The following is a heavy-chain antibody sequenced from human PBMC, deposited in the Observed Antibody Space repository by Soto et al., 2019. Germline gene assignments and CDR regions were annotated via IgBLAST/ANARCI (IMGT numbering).Heavy chain of an antibody. CDR2: IYNSGST. Sequence: SETLSLTCTVSGGSISRNYWIWIRQPPGKGLECIGYIYNSGSTNYNPSLKSQVTISLDTSKNQSSLKLSFVTAADTAIYYCVASGRRESGTVKGWFDPWGQGTLVTVSS. D-gene: IGHD1-1*01. CDR1: GGSISRNY. V-gene: IGHV4-59*01. CDR3: VASGRRESGTVKGWFDP. J-gene: IGHJ5*02.